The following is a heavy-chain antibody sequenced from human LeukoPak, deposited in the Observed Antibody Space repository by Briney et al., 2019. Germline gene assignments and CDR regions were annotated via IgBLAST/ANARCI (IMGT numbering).Heavy chain of an antibody. J-gene: IGHJ4*02. V-gene: IGHV4-34*01. D-gene: IGHD1-26*01. CDR3: AREMELELNSFDY. CDR1: DGSFSGYY. Sequence: PSETLSLTCAIYDGSFSGYYWSWIRQPPGKGLEWIGEINHSGSTNYNPSLKSRVTISVDTSKNQFSLKLSSVTAADTAVYYCAREMELELNSFDYWGQGTLVTVSS. CDR2: INHSGST.